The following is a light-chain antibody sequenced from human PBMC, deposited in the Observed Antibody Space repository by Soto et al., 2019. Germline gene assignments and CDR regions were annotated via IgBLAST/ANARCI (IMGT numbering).Light chain of an antibody. J-gene: IGLJ2*01. CDR3: CSYAGSSTVV. Sequence: QSVLTQPASVSGSPGQSFTISCTGTFSDVGSYNLVSWYQQHPGKAPKLMIYEDTKRPSGVSNRFSGSKSGYTASLTISGLQAEDEADYYCCSYAGSSTVVFGGGTKLTVL. CDR1: FSDVGSYNL. CDR2: EDT. V-gene: IGLV2-23*01.